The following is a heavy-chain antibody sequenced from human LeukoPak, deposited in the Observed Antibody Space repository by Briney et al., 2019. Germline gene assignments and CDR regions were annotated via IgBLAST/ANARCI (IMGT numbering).Heavy chain of an antibody. Sequence: PGGSLRLSCAASGFTVSSNYMSWVRQAPGKGLEWVSVIYSGGSTYYADSVKGRFTISRDNSKNTLYLQMNSLRADDTAVYYCARISLNHYGVLYYYYMDVWGKGTTVTVSS. CDR2: IYSGGST. J-gene: IGHJ6*03. V-gene: IGHV3-53*01. CDR3: ARISLNHYGVLYYYYMDV. D-gene: IGHD4/OR15-4a*01. CDR1: GFTVSSNY.